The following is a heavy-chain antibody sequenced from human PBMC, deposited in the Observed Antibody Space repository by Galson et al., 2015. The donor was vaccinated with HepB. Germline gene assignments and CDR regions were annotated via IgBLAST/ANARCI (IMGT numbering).Heavy chain of an antibody. Sequence: SLRLSCAASGFSFSTNNMLWVRQAPVKGLEWLAIISPDGNTAFYADSVKGRFTISRDNSKSTLFLQVDSLRPEDTAVYYCARDFKWNYDHWGQGTLVTVSS. CDR3: ARDFKWNYDH. J-gene: IGHJ4*02. D-gene: IGHD1-1*01. V-gene: IGHV3-30-3*01. CDR2: ISPDGNTA. CDR1: GFSFSTNN.